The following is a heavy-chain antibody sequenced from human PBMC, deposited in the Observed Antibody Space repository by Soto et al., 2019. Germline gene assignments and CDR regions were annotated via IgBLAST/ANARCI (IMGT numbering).Heavy chain of an antibody. D-gene: IGHD6-13*01. Sequence: EVQLVESGGGLVQPGGSLRLSCVASGFTFTRYWMSWVRQAPGKGLEWVANINQDGSEKNYVDSVKGRFTISRDNAKNSLYLQMSSMGVEDTAVYYCARDSSTWAGGVFGIEYWGQGTLVTVSS. CDR3: ARDSSTWAGGVFGIEY. CDR2: INQDGSEK. V-gene: IGHV3-7*01. J-gene: IGHJ4*02. CDR1: GFTFTRYW.